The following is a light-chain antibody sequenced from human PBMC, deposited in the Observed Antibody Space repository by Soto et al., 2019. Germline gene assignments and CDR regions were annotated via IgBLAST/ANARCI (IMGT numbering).Light chain of an antibody. CDR1: QGISSY. J-gene: IGKJ2*01. Sequence: IQFTQSPSPLPASVGGRVTITCRASQGISSYLAWYQQKPGKAPKLLIYAASTLQGGVPSRFSGGGAGTEFTLTISSLQPEDFATYYCQQTSAFPRTFGQGTKVDI. V-gene: IGKV1-9*01. CDR3: QQTSAFPRT. CDR2: AAS.